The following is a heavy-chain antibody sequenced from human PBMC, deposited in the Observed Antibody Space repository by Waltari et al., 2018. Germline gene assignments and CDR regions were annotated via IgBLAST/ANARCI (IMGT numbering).Heavy chain of an antibody. J-gene: IGHJ6*02. CDR3: ARAFPYCSSTSCYTWYYYYGMDV. CDR2: INHSGST. Sequence: QVQLQQWGAGLLKPSETLSLTCAVYGGSFSGYYWSWIRQPPGKGLEWIGEINHSGSTNYNPSLKSRVTISVDTSKNQFSLKLSSVTAADTAVYYCARAFPYCSSTSCYTWYYYYGMDVWGQGTTVTVSS. V-gene: IGHV4-34*01. CDR1: GGSFSGYY. D-gene: IGHD2-2*02.